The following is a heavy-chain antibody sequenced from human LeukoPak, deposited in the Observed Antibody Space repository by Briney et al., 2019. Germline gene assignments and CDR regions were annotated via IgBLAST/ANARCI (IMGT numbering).Heavy chain of an antibody. J-gene: IGHJ6*02. CDR1: GFTFSEYY. V-gene: IGHV3-11*01. Sequence: SGGCLSLSCAASGFTFSEYYVSWIRRAPGEGLEWGSYISCSGRTIYYADSVKGGSAIPRDNARNALYLQMNSPRAEDTALYYCVRDLYYSYDYYHYPMDVWRQGPTVTVSS. CDR3: VRDLYYSYDYYHYPMDV. CDR2: ISCSGRTI. D-gene: IGHD5-18*01.